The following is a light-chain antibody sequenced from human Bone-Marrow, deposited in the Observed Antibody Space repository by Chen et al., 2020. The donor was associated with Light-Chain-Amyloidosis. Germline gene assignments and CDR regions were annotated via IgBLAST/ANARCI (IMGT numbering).Light chain of an antibody. CDR1: NIGSTS. CDR3: QVWDRTSDRPV. CDR2: EDS. V-gene: IGLV3-21*02. Sequence: SFVLTQPSSVSVASGQTATMACEGNNIGSTSVQLYQQTPGQSPLLVDYEDSDRPPGIPERLSGSNSGNTATLTISRVEAGDEADYYCQVWDRTSDRPVFGGGTKLTVL. J-gene: IGLJ3*02.